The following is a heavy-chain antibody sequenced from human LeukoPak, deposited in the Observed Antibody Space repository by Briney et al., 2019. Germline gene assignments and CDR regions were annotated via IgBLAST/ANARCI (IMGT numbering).Heavy chain of an antibody. CDR2: ISSSSSYI. Sequence: GGSLRLSCAGSGFTFSSYSMNWVRQAPGKGLEWVSSISSSSSYIYYADSVKGRFTISRDNAENSLYLQMNSLRAEDTAVYYCARPSWYYDFWSGYPYWGQGTLVTVSS. D-gene: IGHD3-3*01. J-gene: IGHJ4*02. V-gene: IGHV3-21*01. CDR3: ARPSWYYDFWSGYPY. CDR1: GFTFSSYS.